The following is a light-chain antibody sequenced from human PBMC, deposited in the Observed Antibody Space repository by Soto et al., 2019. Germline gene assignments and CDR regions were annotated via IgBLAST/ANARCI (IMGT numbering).Light chain of an antibody. V-gene: IGKV2-30*02. Sequence: DVMTQSPLSLPVTLVQPASISYRSNQSLVHSDGIAYFSWFQQRPGRSPRRLXYQVSNRDSGVPARFRDSGSGTDFALKISRVEAEDVGVYYCMQGTHWPITFGQGTRVEIK. J-gene: IGKJ5*01. CDR2: QVS. CDR3: MQGTHWPIT. CDR1: QSLVHSDGIAY.